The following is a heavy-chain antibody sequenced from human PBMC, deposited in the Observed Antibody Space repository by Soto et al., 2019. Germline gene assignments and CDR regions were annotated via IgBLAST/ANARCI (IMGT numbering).Heavy chain of an antibody. CDR1: VGSISSSSYY. CDR3: ARHLSEGRDGYNYLRY. J-gene: IGHJ4*02. Sequence: SETLSLTCTVSVGSISSSSYYCGWIRQPPWKGLEWIGSIYYSGSTYYSPSLKSRVTISVDTSKNQFSLKLSSVTAADTAVYYCARHLSEGRDGYNYLRYWGQGTLVNVSS. V-gene: IGHV4-39*01. D-gene: IGHD5-12*01. CDR2: IYYSGST.